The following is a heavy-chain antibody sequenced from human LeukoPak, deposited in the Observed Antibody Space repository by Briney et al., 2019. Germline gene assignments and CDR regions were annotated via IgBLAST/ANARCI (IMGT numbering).Heavy chain of an antibody. CDR3: ASRYSSSWYYFDY. Sequence: GGSLRLSCAASGFTFSSYSMNWVRQAPGKGLEWVSSISSSSSYICYADSVKGRFTISRDNAKNSLYLQMNSLRAEDTAVYYCASRYSSSWYYFDYWGQGTLVTVSS. J-gene: IGHJ4*02. CDR2: ISSSSSYI. CDR1: GFTFSSYS. V-gene: IGHV3-21*01. D-gene: IGHD6-13*01.